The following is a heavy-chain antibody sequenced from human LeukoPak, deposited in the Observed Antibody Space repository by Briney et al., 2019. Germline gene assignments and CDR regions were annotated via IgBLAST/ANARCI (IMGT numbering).Heavy chain of an antibody. CDR2: IIPSDSYT. CDR1: GYIFTSDW. Sequence: GESLQISCKGCGYIFTSDWIRWVRQMPGKVLEGMGRIIPSDSYTNYSPSFQGHVTISADKSISTAYLQSSSLKASDTAMYYCASGLYYDVLTGSLGAFDIWGQGTMVTVSS. CDR3: ASGLYYDVLTGSLGAFDI. J-gene: IGHJ3*02. D-gene: IGHD3-9*01. V-gene: IGHV5-10-1*01.